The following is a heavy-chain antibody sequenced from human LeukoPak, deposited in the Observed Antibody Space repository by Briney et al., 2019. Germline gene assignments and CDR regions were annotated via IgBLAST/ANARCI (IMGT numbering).Heavy chain of an antibody. CDR2: ISGGGGST. D-gene: IGHD3-9*01. CDR1: GFTFSSYA. Sequence: GGSRRLSCAASGFTFSSYAMSGVGQSPGKGREWVSAISGGGGSTYYAYYTDSVKGRFTISRDNSKNTLYLQMNSLRAEDTAVYFCAKFNDILTGYFDYWGQGTLVTVSS. J-gene: IGHJ4*02. CDR3: AKFNDILTGYFDY. V-gene: IGHV3-23*01.